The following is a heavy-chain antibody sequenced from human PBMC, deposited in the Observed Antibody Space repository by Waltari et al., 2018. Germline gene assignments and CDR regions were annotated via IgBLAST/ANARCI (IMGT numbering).Heavy chain of an antibody. D-gene: IGHD3-22*01. CDR3: ARREVVGYYYDSSGYYEDY. Sequence: EVQLLESGGGLVQPGGSLRLSCAASGFTFSSYAMSWVRQAPGKGREWVSRINSDGSSTSYADSVKGRFTISRDNAKNTLYLQMNSLRAEDTAVYYCARREVVGYYYDSSGYYEDYWGQGTLVTVSS. CDR2: INSDGSST. V-gene: IGHV3-74*02. CDR1: GFTFSSYA. J-gene: IGHJ4*02.